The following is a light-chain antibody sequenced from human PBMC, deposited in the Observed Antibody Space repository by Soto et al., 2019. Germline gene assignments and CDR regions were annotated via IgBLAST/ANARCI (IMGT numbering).Light chain of an antibody. J-gene: IGLJ2*01. V-gene: IGLV2-11*01. CDR1: SSDVGGYNY. Sequence: QSVLTQPRSVSGSPGQSVTISCTGTSSDVGGYNYFYWYQQHPGKAPKLMVYDVSKRPSGVPDRFSGSKSGNTASLTISGLQAADEADYYCCSYAGSLIFGGGTKVTVL. CDR3: CSYAGSLI. CDR2: DVS.